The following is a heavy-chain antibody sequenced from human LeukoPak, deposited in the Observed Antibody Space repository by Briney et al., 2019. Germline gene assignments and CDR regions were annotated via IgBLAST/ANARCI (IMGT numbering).Heavy chain of an antibody. CDR2: IYYSGST. CDR1: GGSISSYY. D-gene: IGHD5-12*01. CDR3: ARGGSGYDYLNFDY. V-gene: IGHV4-59*01. Sequence: PSETLSLTCTVSGGSISSYYWSWIRQPPGKGLEWSGYIYYSGSTNYNPSLKSRVTISVDTSKNQFSLKLSSVTAADTAVYYCARGGSGYDYLNFDYWGQGTLVTVSS. J-gene: IGHJ4*02.